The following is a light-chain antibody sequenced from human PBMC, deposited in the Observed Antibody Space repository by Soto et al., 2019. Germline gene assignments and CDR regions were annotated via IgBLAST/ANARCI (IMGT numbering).Light chain of an antibody. J-gene: IGKJ1*01. V-gene: IGKV1-9*01. CDR3: QHYNSYSEA. Sequence: IQLTQSPSSLSASVGDRVTITCRASQVISSSLAWYQQKPGKAPKLLIYAASTLQSGVPSRFSGRKSGTQFTLTIDSLQPEDFATYYCQHYNSYSEAFGQGTKVDIK. CDR1: QVISSS. CDR2: AAS.